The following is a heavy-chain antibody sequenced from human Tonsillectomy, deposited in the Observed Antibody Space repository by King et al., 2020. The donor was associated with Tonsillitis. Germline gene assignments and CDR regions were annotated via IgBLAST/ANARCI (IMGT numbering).Heavy chain of an antibody. V-gene: IGHV3-30*02. CDR1: GFTFISYG. J-gene: IGHJ4*02. Sequence: VQLVESGGGVVQPGGSLRLSCAASGFTFISYGMHWVRQAPGKGLEWVAFIRSVGSSKHYADSGKGRFTISRDNSNNTRYLQMNSLRAEDTAVYYCGGMVYSGDYWGQGTLVTVSS. CDR3: GGMVYSGDY. CDR2: IRSVGSSK. D-gene: IGHD2-8*01.